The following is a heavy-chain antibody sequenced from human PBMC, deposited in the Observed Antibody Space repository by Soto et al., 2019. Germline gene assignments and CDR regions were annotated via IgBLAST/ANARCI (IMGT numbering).Heavy chain of an antibody. J-gene: IGHJ4*02. D-gene: IGHD1-1*01. CDR1: GFTFSNYA. CDR3: AKSLRTAAFDY. V-gene: IGHV3-23*01. CDR2: ISSTGSST. Sequence: EVQLLESGGGLVQRGGSLRLSCAASGFTFSNYAMTWVRQAPGKGLEWVSLISSTGSSTYYADSVKGRFTISRDNPKNTLSLQINSLRAEDTAVYYCAKSLRTAAFDYWGQGALVTVFS.